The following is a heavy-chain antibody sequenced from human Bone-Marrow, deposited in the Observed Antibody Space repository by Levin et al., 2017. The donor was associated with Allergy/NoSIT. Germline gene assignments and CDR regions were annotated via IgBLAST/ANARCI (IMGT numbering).Heavy chain of an antibody. CDR1: SGSISITSYY. CDR3: AKESGDFGKYGIDV. D-gene: IGHD4-17*01. CDR2: IYYSGST. Sequence: NPSETLSLTCTVSSGSISITSYYWAWIRQPPGKGLEWIGNIYYSGSTYHNPSLKSRITLSVDTSKNKFSLELRSVTAADAATYYCAKESGDFGKYGIDVWGQGTTVTVSS. J-gene: IGHJ6*02. V-gene: IGHV4-39*07.